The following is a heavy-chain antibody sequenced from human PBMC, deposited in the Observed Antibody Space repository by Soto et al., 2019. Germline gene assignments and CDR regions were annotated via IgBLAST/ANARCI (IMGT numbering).Heavy chain of an antibody. Sequence: QVRRVESGGGVVQPGRSLRLSCAASGFIIPCCAIHWIRQSPGKGLEWVAVIGADGTHKYYGDSVQGRFTISRDTSQNMVFLQMDSLTAEDTALYYCARDVRVGEPDYFDDWGQGTLVSVSS. CDR1: GFIIPCCA. CDR2: IGADGTHK. D-gene: IGHD1-26*01. CDR3: ARDVRVGEPDYFDD. V-gene: IGHV3-30*01. J-gene: IGHJ4*02.